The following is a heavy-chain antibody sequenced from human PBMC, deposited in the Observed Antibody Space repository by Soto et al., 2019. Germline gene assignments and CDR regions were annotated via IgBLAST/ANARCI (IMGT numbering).Heavy chain of an antibody. J-gene: IGHJ4*02. V-gene: IGHV4-39*01. Sequence: SETLSLTCTVSGGSISSSSYYWGWIRQPPGKGLEWIGSIYYSGSTYYNPSLKSRVTISVDTPKNQFSLKLSSVTAADTAVYYCARHRRWNFDYWGQGTLVTVSS. CDR1: GGSISSSSYY. CDR3: ARHRRWNFDY. D-gene: IGHD2-15*01. CDR2: IYYSGST.